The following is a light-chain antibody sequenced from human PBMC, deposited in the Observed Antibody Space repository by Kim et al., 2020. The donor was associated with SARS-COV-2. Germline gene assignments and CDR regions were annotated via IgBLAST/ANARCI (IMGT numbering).Light chain of an antibody. Sequence: QSVLTQPPSMSGAPGQSVTMSCTGSDSNIGAGYEVHWYQQLPGTAPKLLIYNDYRRPSGVPDRFSGSRSATSASLAITGLQAEDEADYYCQSYDTGLSGIIFGGGTQLTVL. CDR2: NDY. J-gene: IGLJ2*01. CDR1: DSNIGAGYE. V-gene: IGLV1-40*01. CDR3: QSYDTGLSGII.